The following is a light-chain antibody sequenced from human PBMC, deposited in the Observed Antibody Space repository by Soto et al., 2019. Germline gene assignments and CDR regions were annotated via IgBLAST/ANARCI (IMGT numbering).Light chain of an antibody. CDR3: CSYAASSTSVV. Sequence: QSALTQPASVSGSPGQSITISCTGTSSDVGSYKLVSWYQQHPGKGPKLMIYDGSERPSGVSNRFSGSKSGSTAYLTISGLQAEDEADYYCCSYAASSTSVVFGGGTKLIVL. CDR1: SSDVGSYKL. J-gene: IGLJ3*02. CDR2: DGS. V-gene: IGLV2-23*01.